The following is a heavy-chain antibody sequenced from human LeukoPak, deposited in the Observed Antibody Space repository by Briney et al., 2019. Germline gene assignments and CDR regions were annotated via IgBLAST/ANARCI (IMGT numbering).Heavy chain of an antibody. Sequence: PNSGDTNFAQKFQGRVTMTRDTSISTAYMDLSGLRPDDTAVYYCAREGSGYTYGRGSYFDYWGHGILVTVSS. CDR2: PNSGDT. CDR3: AREGSGYTYGRGSYFDY. J-gene: IGHJ4*01. D-gene: IGHD5-18*01. V-gene: IGHV1-2*02.